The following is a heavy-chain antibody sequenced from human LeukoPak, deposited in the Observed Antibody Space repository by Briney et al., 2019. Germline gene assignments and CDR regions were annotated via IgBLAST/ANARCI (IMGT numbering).Heavy chain of an antibody. CDR3: ARGGYSYGYSGFDY. D-gene: IGHD5-18*01. J-gene: IGHJ4*02. Sequence: GGSLRLSCAASGFTVSSNYMSWVRQAPGKGLEWVSVIYSGGSTYYADSVKGRFTISRDNSKNTLYLQMNSLRAEDTAVYYCARGGYSYGYSGFDYWGQGTLVTVSS. CDR1: GFTVSSNY. V-gene: IGHV3-53*01. CDR2: IYSGGST.